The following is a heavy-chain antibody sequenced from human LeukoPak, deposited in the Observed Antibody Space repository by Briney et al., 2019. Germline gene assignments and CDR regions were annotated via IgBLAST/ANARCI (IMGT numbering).Heavy chain of an antibody. CDR3: ASGIHIVAGAIRDY. D-gene: IGHD2-21*01. CDR1: GFIFSGYA. V-gene: IGHV3-30-3*01. Sequence: GGSLRLSCAASGFIFSGYAFHWVRQAPGKGLEWVAVISFNATNKHYADSVKGRFTISRDNANNSVSLQMNSLRAEDTAVYYCASGIHIVAGAIRDYWGQGTLVTVSS. J-gene: IGHJ4*02. CDR2: ISFNATNK.